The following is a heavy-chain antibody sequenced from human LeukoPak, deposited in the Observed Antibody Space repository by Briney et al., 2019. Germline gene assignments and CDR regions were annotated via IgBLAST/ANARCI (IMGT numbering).Heavy chain of an antibody. Sequence: GGSLRLSCAASGFTFSSYSMNWVRQAPGKGLEWVSSISSSSSYIYYADSVKGRFTISRDNAKNSLYLEMNSLRAEDTVVYYCASDLRKYYYDSSGYYLDYWGQGTLVTVSS. CDR3: ASDLRKYYYDSSGYYLDY. J-gene: IGHJ4*02. V-gene: IGHV3-21*01. CDR1: GFTFSSYS. CDR2: ISSSSSYI. D-gene: IGHD3-22*01.